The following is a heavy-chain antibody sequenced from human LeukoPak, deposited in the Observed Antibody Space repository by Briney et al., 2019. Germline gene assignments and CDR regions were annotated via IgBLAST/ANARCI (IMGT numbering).Heavy chain of an antibody. D-gene: IGHD1-14*01. Sequence: GASVKVSCKASGYTFTGYYMHWVRQAPGQGLEWMGRINPNSGGTNYAQKFQGRVTMTRDTSISTAYMELSSLRSEDTAVYYCARYIRARYFDYWGQGTLVTVCS. CDR1: GYTFTGYY. J-gene: IGHJ4*02. V-gene: IGHV1-2*06. CDR3: ARYIRARYFDY. CDR2: INPNSGGT.